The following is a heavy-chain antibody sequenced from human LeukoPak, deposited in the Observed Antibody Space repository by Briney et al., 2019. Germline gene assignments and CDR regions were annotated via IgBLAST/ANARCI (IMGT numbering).Heavy chain of an antibody. CDR2: IHYSGNT. Sequence: SETLSLTCTVSGASVNSDTYHWSWIRQPPGRGLEWIGYIHYSGNTNYNPSLMSRVTISVDTSKNQFSLKLSSVTAADTAVYYCARGRDCSSTSCYLNWFDPWGQGTLVTVSS. CDR1: GASVNSDTYH. J-gene: IGHJ5*02. V-gene: IGHV4-61*01. D-gene: IGHD2-2*01. CDR3: ARGRDCSSTSCYLNWFDP.